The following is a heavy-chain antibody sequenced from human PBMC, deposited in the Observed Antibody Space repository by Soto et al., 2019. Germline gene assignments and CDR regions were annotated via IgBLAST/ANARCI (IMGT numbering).Heavy chain of an antibody. Sequence: PGESLKISCKGSGYSFISYWIGCVRQMPGKGLEWMGIIYPGDSDTRYSPSFQGQVTISADKSISTAYLQWSSLKASDTAMYYCARPYSSPFDYFDYWGQGTLVTVSS. CDR1: GYSFISYW. J-gene: IGHJ4*02. CDR3: ARPYSSPFDYFDY. D-gene: IGHD6-13*01. V-gene: IGHV5-51*01. CDR2: IYPGDSDT.